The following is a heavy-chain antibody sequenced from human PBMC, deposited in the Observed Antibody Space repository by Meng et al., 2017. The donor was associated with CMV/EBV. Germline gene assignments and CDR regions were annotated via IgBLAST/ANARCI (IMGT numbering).Heavy chain of an antibody. CDR1: GFTFSSYD. CDR3: ARVNHVSPLYGMDV. V-gene: IGHV3-13*01. CDR2: IGTAGDT. D-gene: IGHD5/OR15-5a*01. Sequence: GGSLRPSCAAAGFTFSSYDMHWVRQATGKGLEWVSAIGTAGDTYYPGSVKGRFTISRENAKNSLYLQMNSLRAGDTAVYYCARVNHVSPLYGMDVWGQGTTVTVSS. J-gene: IGHJ6*02.